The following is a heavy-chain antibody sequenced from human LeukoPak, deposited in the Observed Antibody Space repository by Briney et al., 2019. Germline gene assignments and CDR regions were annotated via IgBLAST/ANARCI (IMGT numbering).Heavy chain of an antibody. V-gene: IGHV6-1*01. CDR3: ARDLTHYSSSWYAVPDAFDI. CDR1: GDSASSNSAA. CDR2: TYYRSKWYN. Sequence: SQTLSLTCAISGDSASSNSAAWNWIRQSPSRGLEWLGRTYYRSKWYNDYAVSVKSRITINPDTSKNQFSLQLNSVTPEDTAVYYCARDLTHYSSSWYAVPDAFDIWGQGTMVTVSS. J-gene: IGHJ3*02. D-gene: IGHD6-13*01.